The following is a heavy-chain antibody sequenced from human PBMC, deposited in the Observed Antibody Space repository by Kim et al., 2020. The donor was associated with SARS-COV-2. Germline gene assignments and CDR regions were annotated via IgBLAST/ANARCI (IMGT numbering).Heavy chain of an antibody. Sequence: STTDYAHSVKGRFTISRDNAENTLYLQMSSLRAEDTAVYYCARLDGGFDIWGQGSLVTVSS. V-gene: IGHV3-74*01. CDR2: STT. J-gene: IGHJ5*02. CDR3: ARLDGGFDI. D-gene: IGHD4-17*01.